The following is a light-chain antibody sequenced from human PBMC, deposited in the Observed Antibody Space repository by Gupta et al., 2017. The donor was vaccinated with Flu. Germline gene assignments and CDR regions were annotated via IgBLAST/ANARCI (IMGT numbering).Light chain of an antibody. CDR1: TSNIGAPYD. V-gene: IGLV1-40*01. Sequence: QSVLTQPPSVSGAPGQRVTISCTGSTSNIGAPYDVNWYQQLPGTAPKLLIYGNNNRPSGVPDRFSASKSGTSASLAITGLQAEDEADYYCQSYDSDLSAAVIFGGGTKVTGL. CDR3: QSYDSDLSAAVI. J-gene: IGLJ2*01. CDR2: GNN.